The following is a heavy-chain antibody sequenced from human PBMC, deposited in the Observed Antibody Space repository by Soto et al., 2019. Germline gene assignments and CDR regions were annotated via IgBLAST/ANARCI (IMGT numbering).Heavy chain of an antibody. Sequence: CVKVSCKASGYTFTSYAMHWVRQAPGQRLEWMGWINAGNGNTKYSQKFQGRVTITRDTSASTAYMELSSLRSEDTAVYYCARDWSVVPAAFDYWGQGTLVTVSS. CDR2: INAGNGNT. CDR1: GYTFTSYA. D-gene: IGHD2-2*01. CDR3: ARDWSVVPAAFDY. J-gene: IGHJ4*02. V-gene: IGHV1-3*01.